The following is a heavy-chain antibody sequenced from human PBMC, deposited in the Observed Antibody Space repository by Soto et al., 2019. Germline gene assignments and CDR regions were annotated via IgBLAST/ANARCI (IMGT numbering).Heavy chain of an antibody. CDR1: GLTISSASYY. J-gene: IGHJ4*02. CDR2: IYYNGST. Sequence: QVLLQDSGPGLMKPSQTLSLTCTVSGLTISSASYYWSWIRQHPGKGLEWVGNIYYNGSTYYRPSLKSRVTLWLDTSKNQFSMRLTSVTAVDTAVYYCARYRTSGSWSKFDYWGQGTLVTVSS. D-gene: IGHD6-13*01. CDR3: ARYRTSGSWSKFDY. V-gene: IGHV4-31*03.